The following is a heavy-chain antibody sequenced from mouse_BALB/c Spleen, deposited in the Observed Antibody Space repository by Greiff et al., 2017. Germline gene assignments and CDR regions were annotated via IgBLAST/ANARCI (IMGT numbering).Heavy chain of an antibody. V-gene: IGHV5-17*02. CDR1: GFTFSSFG. Sequence: EVMLVESGGGLVQPGGSRKLSCAASGFTFSSFGMHWVRQAPEKGLEWVAYISSGSSTIYYADTVKGRFTISRDNPKNTLFLQMTSLRSEDTAMYYCARTGTSRIYYFDYWGQGTTLTVSS. CDR3: ARTGTSRIYYFDY. CDR2: ISSGSSTI. J-gene: IGHJ2*01. D-gene: IGHD4-1*01.